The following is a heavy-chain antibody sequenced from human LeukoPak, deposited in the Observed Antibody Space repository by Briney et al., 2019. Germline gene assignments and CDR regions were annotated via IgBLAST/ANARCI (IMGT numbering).Heavy chain of an antibody. CDR3: AREGFTAYCGGDCYSIGY. D-gene: IGHD2-21*02. CDR1: GYTFTGYY. CDR2: INPNSGGT. J-gene: IGHJ4*02. V-gene: IGHV1-2*02. Sequence: ASVKVSCKASGYTFTGYYMHWVRQAPGQGLEWMGWINPNSGGTNYAQKFQGRVTMTRDTSISTAYMELSRLRSDDTAVYYCAREGFTAYCGGDCYSIGYWGQGTLVTVSS.